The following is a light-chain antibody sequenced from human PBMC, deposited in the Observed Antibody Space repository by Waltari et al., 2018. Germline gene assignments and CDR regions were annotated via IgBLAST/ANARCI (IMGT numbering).Light chain of an antibody. CDR1: QSVIRY. Sequence: IVLRHSPAPLSLSPAERAPLSCRASQSVIRYLAWYQQKPGQAPRLLIYGAFPRAAGIPARFSGSGSGTDFSLTISRLEAEDFAVYYCQHHVRLPATFGQGTKVEIK. V-gene: IGKV3-20*01. CDR2: GAF. CDR3: QHHVRLPAT. J-gene: IGKJ1*01.